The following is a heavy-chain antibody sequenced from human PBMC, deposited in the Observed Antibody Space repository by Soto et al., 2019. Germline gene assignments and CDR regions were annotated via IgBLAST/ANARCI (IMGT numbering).Heavy chain of an antibody. V-gene: IGHV3-30*18. Sequence: QVQLVESGGGVVQPGRSLRLSCAVSGFTFRNYGMHWVRQPPGKGLEWVAVISYDGSAEFYADSVKGRLTISRDNSKNTLYLQMNSLRAEDTAVYYCAKGDSIIWTGWFDTWGQGTLVTVSS. CDR3: AKGDSIIWTGWFDT. CDR1: GFTFRNYG. CDR2: ISYDGSAE. D-gene: IGHD3-9*01. J-gene: IGHJ5*02.